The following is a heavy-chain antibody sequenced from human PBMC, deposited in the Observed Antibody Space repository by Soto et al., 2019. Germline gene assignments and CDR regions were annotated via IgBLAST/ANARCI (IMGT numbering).Heavy chain of an antibody. CDR2: IYPGDSDT. V-gene: IGHV5-51*01. J-gene: IGHJ3*02. Sequence: GESLKISCKGSGYSFTSYWIGWVRQMPGKGLEWMGIIYPGDSDTRYSPSFQGQVTISADKSISTAYLQWSSLKASDTAMYYCARHLEGGIDRIPFDIWGQGTMVTVSS. CDR3: ARHLEGGIDRIPFDI. CDR1: GYSFTSYW. D-gene: IGHD3-16*01.